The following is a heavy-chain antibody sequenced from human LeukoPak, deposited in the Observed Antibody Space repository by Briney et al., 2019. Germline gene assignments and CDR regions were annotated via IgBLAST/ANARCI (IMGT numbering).Heavy chain of an antibody. V-gene: IGHV4-34*01. Sequence: SETLSLTCAVYGGSFSGYYWSWIRQPPGKGLEWIGEINHSGSTNYNPSLKSRVTISVDTFKNQFSLKLSSVTAADTAVYYCARDVPAAFGGWFDPWGQGTLVTVSS. CDR1: GGSFSGYY. CDR2: INHSGST. CDR3: ARDVPAAFGGWFDP. D-gene: IGHD2-2*01. J-gene: IGHJ5*02.